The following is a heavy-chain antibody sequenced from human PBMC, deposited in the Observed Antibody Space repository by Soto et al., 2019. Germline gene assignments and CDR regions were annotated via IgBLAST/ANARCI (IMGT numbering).Heavy chain of an antibody. V-gene: IGHV2-70*01. Sequence: SGPTLVNPTQTLTLTCTFSGFSLSTTGMCVSWIRQPPGKALEWLALIDWADDKYYSTSLKTRLTISKDTSKNQVVLTMTSVEPVDTATYFCSRAVGGFTYGYPDYWGQGTLVTVS. CDR3: SRAVGGFTYGYPDY. J-gene: IGHJ4*02. CDR2: IDWADDK. CDR1: GFSLSTTGMC. D-gene: IGHD5-18*01.